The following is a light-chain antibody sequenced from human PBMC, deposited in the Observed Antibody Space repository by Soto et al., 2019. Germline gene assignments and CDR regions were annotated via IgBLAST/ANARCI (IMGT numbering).Light chain of an antibody. Sequence: QSALTQPASVSGSPGQSITISCTGTSSDVGGYNYVSWYQQPPGKAPKLMIYEVSNRSSGVSNRFSGSKSGNTASLTISGLQAEDEADYYCSSYTSSSTYVFGTGTKLTVL. CDR1: SSDVGGYNY. V-gene: IGLV2-14*01. CDR3: SSYTSSSTYV. J-gene: IGLJ1*01. CDR2: EVS.